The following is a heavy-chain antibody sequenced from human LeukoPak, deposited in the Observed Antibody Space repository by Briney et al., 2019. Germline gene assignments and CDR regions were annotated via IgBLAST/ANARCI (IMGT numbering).Heavy chain of an antibody. V-gene: IGHV1-8*01. CDR2: MNPNSGNT. CDR1: GYTFTSYD. D-gene: IGHD1-26*01. J-gene: IGHJ4*02. Sequence: ASVKVSCKASGYTFTSYDINRVRPATGQGLEWMGWMNPNSGNTGYAQKFQGRVTMTRDTSISTAYMELSRLRSDDTAVYYCARVGATTGAFDYWGQGTLVTVSS. CDR3: ARVGATTGAFDY.